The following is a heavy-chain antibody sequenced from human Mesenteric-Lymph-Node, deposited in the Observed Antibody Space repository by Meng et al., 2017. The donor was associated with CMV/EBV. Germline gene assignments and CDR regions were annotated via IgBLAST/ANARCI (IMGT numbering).Heavy chain of an antibody. Sequence: GGSLRLSCAASAFTFSHYEMNWVRQAPGKGLEWVAVISYDGSKEYYADSVKGRFTISRDNSKNMLSLQMNSLRPEDTAVYYCARGGYDLFDYWGQGTLVTVSS. CDR1: AFTFSHYE. CDR3: ARGGYDLFDY. CDR2: ISYDGSKE. V-gene: IGHV3-30*04. J-gene: IGHJ4*02. D-gene: IGHD5-12*01.